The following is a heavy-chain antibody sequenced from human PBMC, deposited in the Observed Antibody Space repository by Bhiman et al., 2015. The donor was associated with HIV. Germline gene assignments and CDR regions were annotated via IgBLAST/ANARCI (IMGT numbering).Heavy chain of an antibody. J-gene: IGHJ4*02. CDR2: ISGSGGST. V-gene: IGHV3-23*01. CDR3: AKDLALGSSSGNYFDY. D-gene: IGHD6-6*01. Sequence: APGKGLEWVSAISGSGGSTYYADSVKGRFTISRDNSKNTLYLQMNSLRAEDTAVYYCAKDLALGSSSGNYFDYWGQGTLVTVSS.